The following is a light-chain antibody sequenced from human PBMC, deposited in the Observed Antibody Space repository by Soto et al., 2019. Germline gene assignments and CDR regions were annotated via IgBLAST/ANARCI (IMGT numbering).Light chain of an antibody. CDR1: QSIDTW. V-gene: IGKV1-5*03. Sequence: DIQMTQSPATLAASVGDRVSLTCRASQSIDTWLAWYQQKSGKAPNLLIYKASRLESGVPSRFSGSGSGTEFTLTISRLQPEDFGSYYCQEYKNDYGTFGQGTKVDIK. CDR2: KAS. J-gene: IGKJ1*01. CDR3: QEYKNDYGT.